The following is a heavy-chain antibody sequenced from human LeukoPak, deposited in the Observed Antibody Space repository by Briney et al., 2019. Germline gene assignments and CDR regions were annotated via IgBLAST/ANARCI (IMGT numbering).Heavy chain of an antibody. CDR1: GFTFNDYA. Sequence: GGSLRLSCAASGFTFNDYAMSWVRQAPGKGLEWVSAISGRGGRTYYSDSMKGRFTISSDNSKNTLYLQMNSLRAEDTAVYYCAKVIFACSSASCSNYYYYGVDVWGQGTTVTVSS. J-gene: IGHJ6*02. CDR3: AKVIFACSSASCSNYYYYGVDV. D-gene: IGHD2-2*01. CDR2: ISGRGGRT. V-gene: IGHV3-23*01.